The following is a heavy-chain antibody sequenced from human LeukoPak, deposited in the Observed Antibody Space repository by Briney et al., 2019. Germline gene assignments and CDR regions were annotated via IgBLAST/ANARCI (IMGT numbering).Heavy chain of an antibody. D-gene: IGHD6-13*01. V-gene: IGHV3-30*03. CDR2: ISYDGSNK. CDR3: ARQSGIAAASPTYYFDY. J-gene: IGHJ4*02. CDR1: GFTFSSYG. Sequence: GGSLRLSCAASGFTFSSYGMHWVRQAPGKGLEWVAVISYDGSNKYYADSVKGRFTISRDNSKNTLYLQMNSLRAEDTAVYYCARQSGIAAASPTYYFDYWGQGTLVTVSS.